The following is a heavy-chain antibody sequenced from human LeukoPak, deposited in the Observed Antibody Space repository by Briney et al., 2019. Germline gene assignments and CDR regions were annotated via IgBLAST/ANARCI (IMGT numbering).Heavy chain of an antibody. V-gene: IGHV5-51*01. Sequence: GEAPKISCKAAGHDFHNYWLGRGRQVPGQGLEWMAIIRHDVCDTVYSPSFSGQVTISGDRSTSTAYLQWSSLEASDTAMYYCARRYYDSSEIDPWGQGTLVTVSS. CDR2: IRHDVCDT. CDR3: ARRYYDSSEIDP. D-gene: IGHD3-22*01. J-gene: IGHJ5*02. CDR1: GHDFHNYW.